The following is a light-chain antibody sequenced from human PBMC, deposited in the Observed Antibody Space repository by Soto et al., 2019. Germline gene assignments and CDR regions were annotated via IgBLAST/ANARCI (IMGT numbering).Light chain of an antibody. CDR2: DAS. CDR1: QSVSSN. Sequence: EIEMTQSPATLSVSPGEEATLSCRASQSVSSNLAWYQQKPGQAPRLLIYDASTRATGIPARFSGSGSGTEFTLTISRLLSEDFAVYYCQQYNNWPPLTFGGGTKVDIK. CDR3: QQYNNWPPLT. J-gene: IGKJ4*01. V-gene: IGKV3-15*01.